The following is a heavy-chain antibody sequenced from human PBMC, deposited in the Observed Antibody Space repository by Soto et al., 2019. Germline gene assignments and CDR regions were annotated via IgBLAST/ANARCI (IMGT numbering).Heavy chain of an antibody. CDR1: GGSFSGYY. V-gene: IGHV4-34*01. J-gene: IGHJ6*02. CDR3: AGRHIDFWSGYYYYYGMDV. Sequence: SETLSLTCAVYGGSFSGYYWSWIRQPPGKGLEWIGEINHSGSTNYNPSLKSRVTISVDTSKNQFSLKLSSVTAADTAVYYSAGRHIDFWSGYYYYYGMDVWGQGTTVTVSS. CDR2: INHSGST. D-gene: IGHD3-3*01.